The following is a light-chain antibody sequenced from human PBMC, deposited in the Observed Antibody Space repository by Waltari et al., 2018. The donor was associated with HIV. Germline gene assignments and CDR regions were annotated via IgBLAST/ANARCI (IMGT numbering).Light chain of an antibody. V-gene: IGKV3-20*01. CDR3: QQYGSGYT. CDR1: QGVNSNH. Sequence: EIVLTQSPDTLSLSPGETAVLSCRASQGVNSNHLAWYQQRPGQAPRLLVSGAASRVPGIPYRFIGYGAGTDFTLTIGGVEAEDFAMYYCQQYGSGYTFGQGTRL. CDR2: GAA. J-gene: IGKJ2*01.